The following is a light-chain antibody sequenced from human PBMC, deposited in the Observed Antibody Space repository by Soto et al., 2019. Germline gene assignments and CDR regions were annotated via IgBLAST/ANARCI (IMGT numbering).Light chain of an antibody. CDR2: GAS. CDR1: QSVSSSY. V-gene: IGKV3-20*01. CDR3: QQYGSSFVT. J-gene: IGKJ1*01. Sequence: PGERVTLSCRASQSVSSSYLTWYQQKPGQAPRLLIYGASTRATGIPARFSGSGSGTDFTLTISRLEPEDFAVYYCQQYGSSFVTFGQGTKVDIK.